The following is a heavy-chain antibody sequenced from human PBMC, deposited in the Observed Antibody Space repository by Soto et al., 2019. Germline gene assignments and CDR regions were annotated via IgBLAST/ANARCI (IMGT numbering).Heavy chain of an antibody. CDR1: GGTFSSYA. CDR3: ARIGGFVGTLLPDRYFDL. Sequence: QVQLVQSGAEVKKPGSSVKVSCKASGGTFSSYAISWVRQAPGQGLEWMGGIIPIFGTANYAQKFQGRVTITADKSTSTAYMELSSLRSEDTAVYYCARIGGFVGTLLPDRYFDLWGRGTLVTVSS. CDR2: IIPIFGTA. J-gene: IGHJ2*01. V-gene: IGHV1-69*06. D-gene: IGHD3-16*01.